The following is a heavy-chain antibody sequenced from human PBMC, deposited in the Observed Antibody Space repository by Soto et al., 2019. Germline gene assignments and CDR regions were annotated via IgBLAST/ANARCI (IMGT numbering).Heavy chain of an antibody. CDR3: ARGSAAGTKSPFDY. D-gene: IGHD6-13*01. CDR1: GGSISGYY. CDR2: IHYSGST. V-gene: IGHV4-59*01. Sequence: VQLQESGPGLVKPSETLSLTCTVSGGSISGYYWSWIRQSPGKGLEWIGYIHYSGSTNYNPSLTGRVTISVDTSKNQLSLKLSSVTAADTAVYYCARGSAAGTKSPFDYWGQGTLVTVSS. J-gene: IGHJ4*02.